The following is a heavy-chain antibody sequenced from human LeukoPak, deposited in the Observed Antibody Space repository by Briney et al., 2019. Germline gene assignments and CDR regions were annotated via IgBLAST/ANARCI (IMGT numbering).Heavy chain of an antibody. V-gene: IGHV1-2*02. CDR3: ARVGSGSL. CDR1: GYTFTGDY. J-gene: IGHJ4*02. D-gene: IGHD3-10*01. Sequence: ASVKVSCKASGYTFTGDYLYWVRQAPGQGFEWMGWINPKSGSTNYAQKFQGRVTLTRDTSISTSYMELSSLRSDDTAVYYCARVGSGSLWGQGTLVTVSS. CDR2: INPKSGST.